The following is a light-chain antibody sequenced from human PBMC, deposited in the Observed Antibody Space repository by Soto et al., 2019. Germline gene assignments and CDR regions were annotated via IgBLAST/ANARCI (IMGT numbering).Light chain of an antibody. J-gene: IGKJ4*02. CDR3: HHDNNWPRT. Sequence: EIVMTQSPATLSVSPGERATLSCRASQSVSSNLAWYQQKPGQAPRLLIYGASTRATGIPARFSGSGSGTEFTLTISSRLSEDFAVYYWHHDNNWPRTFGRGTKVDIK. CDR1: QSVSSN. V-gene: IGKV3-15*01. CDR2: GAS.